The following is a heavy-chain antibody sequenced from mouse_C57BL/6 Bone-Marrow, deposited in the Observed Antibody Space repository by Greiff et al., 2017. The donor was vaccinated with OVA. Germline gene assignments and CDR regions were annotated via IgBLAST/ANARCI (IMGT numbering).Heavy chain of an antibody. D-gene: IGHD3-2*02. CDR3: ARASSGYDAMDY. V-gene: IGHV5-4*01. CDR1: GFTFSSYA. J-gene: IGHJ4*01. Sequence: DVHLVESGGGLVKPGGSLKLSCAASGFTFSSYAMSWVRQTPEKRLEWVATISDGGSYTYYPDNVKGRFTISRDNAKNNLYLQMSHLKSEDTAMYYCARASSGYDAMDYWGQGTSVTVSS. CDR2: ISDGGSYT.